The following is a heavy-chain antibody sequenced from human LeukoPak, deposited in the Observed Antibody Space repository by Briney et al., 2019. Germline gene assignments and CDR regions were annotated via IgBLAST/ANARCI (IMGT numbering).Heavy chain of an antibody. J-gene: IGHJ5*02. CDR1: GYTFTGYY. CDR3: ARVRITMVRGVKNNWFDP. D-gene: IGHD3-10*01. CDR2: INPNSGGT. V-gene: IGHV1-2*02. Sequence: ASVKVSCKASGYTFTGYYMHWVRQAPGQGLEWMGWINPNSGGTNYAQKFQGRVTMTRDTSISTAYMELSRLRSDDTAVYYCARVRITMVRGVKNNWFDPWGQGTLVTVSS.